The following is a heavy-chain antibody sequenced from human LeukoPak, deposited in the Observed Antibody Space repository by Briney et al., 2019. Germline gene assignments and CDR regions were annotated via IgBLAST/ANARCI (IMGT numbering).Heavy chain of an antibody. CDR3: ARETHAIGVDY. D-gene: IGHD3-3*01. V-gene: IGHV4-31*03. J-gene: IGHJ4*02. CDR1: GGSISSGGYY. Sequence: PSETLSLTCTVSGGSISSGGYYWGWLRQHPGTGLEWIGYIYYSGSTYYNPSLKSRVTISVDTSKNQFSLKLSSVTAADTAVYYCARETHAIGVDYWGQGTLVTVSS. CDR2: IYYSGST.